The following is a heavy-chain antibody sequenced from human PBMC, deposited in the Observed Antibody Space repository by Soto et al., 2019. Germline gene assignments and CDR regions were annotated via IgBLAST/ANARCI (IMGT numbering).Heavy chain of an antibody. J-gene: IGHJ3*02. CDR1: GFTFSSYW. Sequence: GGSLRLSCAASGFTFSSYWMHWVRQAPGKGLVWVSRINSDGSSTSYADSVKGRFTISRDNAKNTLYLQMNSLRAEDTAVCYCASDSGWYGRAFDIWGQGTMVT. D-gene: IGHD6-19*01. CDR2: INSDGSST. CDR3: ASDSGWYGRAFDI. V-gene: IGHV3-74*01.